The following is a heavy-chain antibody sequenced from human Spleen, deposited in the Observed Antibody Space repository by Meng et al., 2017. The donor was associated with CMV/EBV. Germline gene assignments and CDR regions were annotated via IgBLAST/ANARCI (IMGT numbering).Heavy chain of an antibody. J-gene: IGHJ4*02. CDR2: INPNSGGT. V-gene: IGHV1-2*02. CDR3: SREGGGLRRDFGY. CDR1: GYILTDYY. Sequence: ASVKVSCMASGYILTDYYIHWVRQAPGQGLEWMGWINPNSGGTNYAQNFQGRVTMTRDTSISTGYRELSSLRSYDTAVYYFSREGGGLRRDFGYWGQGTQVTVSS. D-gene: IGHD3-16*01.